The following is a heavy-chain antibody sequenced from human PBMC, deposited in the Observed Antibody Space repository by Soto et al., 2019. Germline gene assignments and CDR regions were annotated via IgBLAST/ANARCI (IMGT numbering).Heavy chain of an antibody. CDR1: GFTFSSYA. Sequence: GXSLRLSCAASGFTFSSYAMSWVTQAPGKGLEWVSAISGSGGSTYYADSVKGRFTISRDNSKNTLYLQMNSLRAEDTAVYYCAKDLEWWSRSWDYWGQGTLVTVSS. V-gene: IGHV3-23*01. D-gene: IGHD2-15*01. CDR3: AKDLEWWSRSWDY. CDR2: ISGSGGST. J-gene: IGHJ4*02.